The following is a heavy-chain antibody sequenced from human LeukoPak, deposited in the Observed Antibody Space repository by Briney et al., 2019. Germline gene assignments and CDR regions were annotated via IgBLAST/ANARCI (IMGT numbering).Heavy chain of an antibody. CDR2: ISPYNGNT. J-gene: IGHJ3*02. Sequence: ASVKVSCKASGGTFSSYAISWVRQAPGQGLEWMGWISPYNGNTKYAQKFQGRVTMTTDTSTSTAYMELRSLRSDDTAVYYCARELASNIRSFDMWGQGTRVTVSS. D-gene: IGHD2/OR15-2a*01. CDR3: ARELASNIRSFDM. CDR1: GGTFSSYA. V-gene: IGHV1-18*01.